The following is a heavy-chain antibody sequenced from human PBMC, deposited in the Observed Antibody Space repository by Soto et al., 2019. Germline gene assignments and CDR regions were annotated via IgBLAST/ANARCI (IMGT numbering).Heavy chain of an antibody. J-gene: IGHJ5*02. Sequence: LETLSLTCSVSGGSISYNSYYWGWIRQPPGKGLEWVGGIFYTGTTYYSPSLKDRATISVDTSKNSFSLNLTSVTAADTAVYFCARLVVVAPVANAWGQGXLVTVYS. CDR3: ARLVVVAPVANA. CDR2: IFYTGTT. CDR1: GGSISYNSYY. D-gene: IGHD2-2*01. V-gene: IGHV4-39*02.